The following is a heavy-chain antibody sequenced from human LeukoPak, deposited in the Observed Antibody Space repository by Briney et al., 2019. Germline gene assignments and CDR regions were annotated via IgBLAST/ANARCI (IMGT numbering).Heavy chain of an antibody. V-gene: IGHV3-66*04. Sequence: SGGSLRLSSAVYGFTVSSTYMSWVRQAPGKGREWVSVIFTGRSPDYPGFVKGRFTISRDNSRNTLHLQMNSLRAEDTAVYYCAKQQARPYSSGWEPLEYWGQGTRVPVSS. CDR2: IFTGRSP. J-gene: IGHJ4*02. D-gene: IGHD6-19*01. CDR1: GFTVSSTY. CDR3: AKQQARPYSSGWEPLEY.